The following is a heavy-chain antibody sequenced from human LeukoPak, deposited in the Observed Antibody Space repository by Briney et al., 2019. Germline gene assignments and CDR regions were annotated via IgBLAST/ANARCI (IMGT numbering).Heavy chain of an antibody. Sequence: SETLSLTCAVYGGSFSGYYWSWIRQPPGKGLEWIGEINHSGSTNYNPSLKSRVTISVDTSKNQFSLRLSFVTAADTAVYYCARSHYDTSGSPIFGLGVDYWGQGTLVTVSS. CDR3: ARSHYDTSGSPIFGLGVDY. J-gene: IGHJ4*02. CDR2: INHSGST. V-gene: IGHV4-34*01. CDR1: GGSFSGYY. D-gene: IGHD3-22*01.